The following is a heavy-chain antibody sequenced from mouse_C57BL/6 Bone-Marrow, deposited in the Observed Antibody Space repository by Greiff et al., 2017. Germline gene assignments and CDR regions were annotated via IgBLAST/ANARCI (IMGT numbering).Heavy chain of an antibody. D-gene: IGHD2-1*01. CDR3: TANLLWYPHWYFDV. V-gene: IGHV1-42*01. J-gene: IGHJ1*03. Sequence: VQLQQSGPELVKPGASVKISCKASGYSFTGYYMNWVKQSPEKSLEWIGEINPSTGGTTYNQKLKAKATLTVDKTTSTAYKQLKSLTSEYSAVYYYTANLLWYPHWYFDVWGTGTTVTVSS. CDR1: GYSFTGYY. CDR2: INPSTGGT.